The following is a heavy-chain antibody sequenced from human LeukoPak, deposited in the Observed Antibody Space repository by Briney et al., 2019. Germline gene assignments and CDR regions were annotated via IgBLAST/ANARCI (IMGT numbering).Heavy chain of an antibody. J-gene: IGHJ5*02. Sequence: GSSVKVSCKASGGTFSSYAISWVRQAPGQGLEWMGGNIPIFGTANYAQKFQGRVTITADKSTSTAYMELSSLRSEDTAVYYCARLSGYCSGGSCPNWFDPWGQGTLVTVSS. CDR3: ARLSGYCSGGSCPNWFDP. D-gene: IGHD2-15*01. CDR1: GGTFSSYA. V-gene: IGHV1-69*06. CDR2: NIPIFGTA.